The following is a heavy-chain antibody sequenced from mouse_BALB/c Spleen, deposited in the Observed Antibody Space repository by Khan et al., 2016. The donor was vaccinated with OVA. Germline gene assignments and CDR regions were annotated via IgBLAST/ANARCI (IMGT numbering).Heavy chain of an antibody. CDR3: ATSYFYGYYFDY. CDR2: ISGDSNTI. V-gene: IGHV5-17*02. Sequence: EVELVESGGGLVQPGGSRKLSCAASGFTFSSYGMHWVRQAPEKGLEWIAYISGDSNTIYYADTVKGRFTISRDNPKNTLFLQMTSLMSEDTDRYYCATSYFYGYYFDYWGPGTPLTVSS. J-gene: IGHJ2*01. D-gene: IGHD1-1*01. CDR1: GFTFSSYG.